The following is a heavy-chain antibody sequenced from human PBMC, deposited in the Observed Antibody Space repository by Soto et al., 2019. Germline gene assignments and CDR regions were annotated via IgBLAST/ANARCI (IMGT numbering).Heavy chain of an antibody. CDR3: ARDLKAAWNLLFHGPDYGMDV. Sequence: GGSLRLCCAASGVTFCSYAMHWVRQAPGKGLEWVAVISYDGSNKYYADSVKGRFTISRDNSKNTLYLQMNGLRAEDTAVYYCARDLKAAWNLLFHGPDYGMDVWGQGTTVTVSS. CDR1: GVTFCSYA. D-gene: IGHD1-7*01. CDR2: ISYDGSNK. J-gene: IGHJ6*02. V-gene: IGHV3-30-3*01.